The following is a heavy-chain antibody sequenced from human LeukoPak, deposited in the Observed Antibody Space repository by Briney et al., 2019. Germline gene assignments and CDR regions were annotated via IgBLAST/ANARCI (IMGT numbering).Heavy chain of an antibody. CDR3: AKFENRNDYGDSDFDY. V-gene: IGHV3-30*18. CDR2: ISYDGSNK. J-gene: IGHJ4*02. D-gene: IGHD4-17*01. CDR1: GFTFSSYG. Sequence: GGSLRLSCAASGFTFSSYGMHWVRQAPGKGLEWVAVISYDGSNKYYADSVKGRFTISRDNSKNTLYLQMNSLRAEDTAVYYCAKFENRNDYGDSDFDYWGQGTLVTVSS.